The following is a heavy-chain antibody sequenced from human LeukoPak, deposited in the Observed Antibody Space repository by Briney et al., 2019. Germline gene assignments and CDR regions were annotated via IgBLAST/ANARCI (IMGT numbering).Heavy chain of an antibody. J-gene: IGHJ4*02. CDR2: INSYGAYT. CDR1: GFTFSSNA. CDR3: AKRDSSGSYYFDY. D-gene: IGHD3-22*01. V-gene: IGHV3-23*01. Sequence: GGSLRLSCAASGFTFSSNAMTWVRQAPGKGLEWVSTINSYGAYTYYADSVRGRFTISRDNSKYTLYLQMNSLRAEDTAVFYCAKRDSSGSYYFDYWGQGTLVTVSS.